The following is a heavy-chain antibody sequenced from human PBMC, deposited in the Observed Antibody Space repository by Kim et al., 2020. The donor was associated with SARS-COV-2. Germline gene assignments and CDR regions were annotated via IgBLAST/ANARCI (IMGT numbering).Heavy chain of an antibody. CDR3: AREPTHYDILTGYYPGWFDP. D-gene: IGHD3-9*01. V-gene: IGHV4-59*01. CDR1: GGSISSYY. J-gene: IGHJ5*02. CDR2: IYYSGST. Sequence: SETLSLTCTVSGGSISSYYWSWIRQPPGKGLEWIGYIYYSGSTNYNPSLKSRVTISVDTSKNQFSLKLSSVTAADTAVYYCAREPTHYDILTGYYPGWFDPWGQGTLVTVSS.